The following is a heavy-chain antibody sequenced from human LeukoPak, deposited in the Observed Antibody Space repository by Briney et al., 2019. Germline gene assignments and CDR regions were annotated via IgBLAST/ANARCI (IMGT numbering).Heavy chain of an antibody. J-gene: IGHJ6*02. Sequence: SETLSLTCAVYGGSFSGYYWSWIRQPPGKGLEWIGEINHSGSTNYNPSLKSRVTISVDTSKNQFSLKLSSVTAADTAVYYCARAWYQLSYYYYGMDVWGQGTTVTVSS. D-gene: IGHD2-2*01. CDR2: INHSGST. V-gene: IGHV4-34*01. CDR3: ARAWYQLSYYYYGMDV. CDR1: GGSFSGYY.